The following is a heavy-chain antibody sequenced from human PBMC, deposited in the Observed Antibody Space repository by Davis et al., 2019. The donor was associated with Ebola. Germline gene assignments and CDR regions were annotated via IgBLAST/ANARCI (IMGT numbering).Heavy chain of an antibody. CDR2: IKNDGST. V-gene: IGHV3-53*01. D-gene: IGHD4-11*01. CDR1: GFSFSSYS. CDR3: AREDDYSNDY. J-gene: IGHJ4*02. Sequence: GGSLRLSCPASGFSFSSYSMNWVRQAPGKGPEWVSLIKNDGSTYCADSVEGRFTISRDNSKNTVNLQMNNLRADDTAVYYCAREDDYSNDYWGQGTLVTVSS.